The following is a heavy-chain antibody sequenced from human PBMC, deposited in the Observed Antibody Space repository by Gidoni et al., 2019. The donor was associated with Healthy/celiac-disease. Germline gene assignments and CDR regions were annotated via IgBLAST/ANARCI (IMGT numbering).Heavy chain of an antibody. V-gene: IGHV4-61*02. CDR3: ARAGWQQLSYNWFDP. CDR1: GGSISSGSYY. J-gene: IGHJ5*02. CDR2: IYTSGST. D-gene: IGHD6-13*01. Sequence: QVQLQESGPGLVKPSQTLSLTCTVSGGSISSGSYYWSWIRQPAGKGLEWIGRIYTSGSTNYNPSLKSRVTISVATSKNQFSLKLSSVTAADTAVYYCARAGWQQLSYNWFDPWGQGTLVTVSS.